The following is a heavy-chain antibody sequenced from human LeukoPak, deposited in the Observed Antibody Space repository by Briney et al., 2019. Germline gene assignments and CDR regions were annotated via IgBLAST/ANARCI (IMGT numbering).Heavy chain of an antibody. J-gene: IGHJ4*02. CDR3: ARGYIAAAGTGY. Sequence: GGSLRLSCAASGFTFSDYYMSGIRQAPGKGLEWVSYISSGGSAIYYADSLKGRFTISRDNAKNSLYLQMNSLRAEDTAVYYCARGYIAAAGTGYWGQGTLVTVSS. CDR2: ISSGGSAI. V-gene: IGHV3-11*01. CDR1: GFTFSDYY. D-gene: IGHD6-13*01.